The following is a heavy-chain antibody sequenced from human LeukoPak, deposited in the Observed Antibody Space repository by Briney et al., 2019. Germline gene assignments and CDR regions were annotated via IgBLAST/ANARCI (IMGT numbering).Heavy chain of an antibody. J-gene: IGHJ4*02. V-gene: IGHV4-39*07. D-gene: IGHD3-22*01. CDR1: GGSISSSSYY. CDR2: IYYSGST. Sequence: SETLSLTCTVSGGSISSSSYYWGWIRQPPGKGLEWIGSIYYSGSTYYNPSLKSRVTISVDTSKNQFSLKLSSVTAADTAVYYCARELYDSSGYHFDYWGQGTLVNVSS. CDR3: ARELYDSSGYHFDY.